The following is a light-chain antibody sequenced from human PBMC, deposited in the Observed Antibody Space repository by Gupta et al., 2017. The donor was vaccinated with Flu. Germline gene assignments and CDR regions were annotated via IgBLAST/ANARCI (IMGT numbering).Light chain of an antibody. CDR2: DAS. CDR1: QSVSSY. CDR3: QHRSLWPIT. J-gene: IGKJ4*01. Sequence: PDTLSWSPGERATLSCRASQSVSSYLAWYQQKPGQAPRLLIYDASNRATGIPARFSGSGYGSDFTLTISSREPEDLAVYYCQHRSLWPITFGGGTKVEIK. V-gene: IGKV3-11*01.